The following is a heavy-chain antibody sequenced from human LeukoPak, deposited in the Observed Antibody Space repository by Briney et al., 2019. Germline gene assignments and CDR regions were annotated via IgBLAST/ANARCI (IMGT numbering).Heavy chain of an antibody. CDR1: GFTFSSYS. Sequence: GGSLRLSCAASGFTFSSYSMNWVRQAPGKGLEWVSSISSSSSYIYYADSVKGRFTISRDNAKNSLYLQMNSLRAEDTAVYYCARGGKRSLPGLLRLGWFDPWGQGTLVTVSS. J-gene: IGHJ5*02. CDR2: ISSSSSYI. CDR3: ARGGKRSLPGLLRLGWFDP. V-gene: IGHV3-21*01. D-gene: IGHD5/OR15-5a*01.